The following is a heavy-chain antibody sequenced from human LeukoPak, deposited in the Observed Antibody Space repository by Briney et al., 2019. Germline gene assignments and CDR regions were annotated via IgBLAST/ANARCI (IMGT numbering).Heavy chain of an antibody. CDR3: AKSGGYGLIDY. D-gene: IGHD1-26*01. Sequence: SETLSFTCAVSGASISGSGYYWGWIRQPPGKGLEWIGNIYSSGSTYYNASLQSRATISIDTSKNQFSLRLNSVTAADTAMYYCAKSGGYGLIDYWGQGTRVTVSS. CDR2: IYSSGST. CDR1: GASISGSGYY. V-gene: IGHV4-39*01. J-gene: IGHJ4*02.